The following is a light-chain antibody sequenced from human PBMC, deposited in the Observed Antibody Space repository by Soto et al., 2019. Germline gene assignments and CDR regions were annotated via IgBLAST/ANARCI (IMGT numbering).Light chain of an antibody. V-gene: IGKV3-20*01. CDR1: QSISSNY. J-gene: IGKJ1*01. CDR2: GAS. Sequence: NALTQSPGTLSLSPGEGATLSCRASQSISSNYLAWYHQKPGQAPRLLIYGASSRATDIPDRFRGSGSGRDFVLNISRLEPEDFGMYYCQQYSSSPRTFGQGTKVEIK. CDR3: QQYSSSPRT.